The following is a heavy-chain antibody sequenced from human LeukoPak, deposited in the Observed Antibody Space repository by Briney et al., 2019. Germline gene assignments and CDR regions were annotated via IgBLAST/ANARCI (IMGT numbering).Heavy chain of an antibody. D-gene: IGHD4-17*01. CDR1: GFTFSSYS. J-gene: IGHJ4*02. CDR3: ARDRYGDYVSDC. Sequence: GGSLRLSCAASGFTFSSYSMNWVRQAPGKGLEWVSHISSTSRTIYYADSVKGRFTISRDNANNSLYLQLNSLRPEDTAVYFCARDRYGDYVSDCWGQGTLATVSS. CDR2: ISSTSRTI. V-gene: IGHV3-48*01.